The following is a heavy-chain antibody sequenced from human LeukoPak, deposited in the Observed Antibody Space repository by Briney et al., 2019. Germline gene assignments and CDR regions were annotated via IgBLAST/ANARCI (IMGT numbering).Heavy chain of an antibody. Sequence: PSETLSLTCTVSGGSISSSSYYWGWIRQPPGKGLEWIGSIYYSGSTYYNPSPKSRVTISVDTSKNQLSLKLSSVTAADTAVYYCARLDYGDYLFDYWGQGPLVTVSS. CDR3: ARLDYGDYLFDY. D-gene: IGHD4-17*01. CDR2: IYYSGST. J-gene: IGHJ4*02. V-gene: IGHV4-39*01. CDR1: GGSISSSSYY.